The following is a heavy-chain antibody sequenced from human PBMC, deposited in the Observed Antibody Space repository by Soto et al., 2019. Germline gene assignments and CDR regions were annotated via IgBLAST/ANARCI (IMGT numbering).Heavy chain of an antibody. CDR1: GGSISSYY. J-gene: IGHJ5*02. V-gene: IGHV4-59*08. D-gene: IGHD5-12*01. CDR3: ARQIGSGYDSGWFDP. CDR2: IYYSGST. Sequence: SETLSLTCTVSGGSISSYYWSWIRQPPGKGLEWIGYIYYSGSTNYNPSLKSRVTISVDTSKNQFSLKLSSVTAADTAVYYCARQIGSGYDSGWFDPWGQGTLVTVSS.